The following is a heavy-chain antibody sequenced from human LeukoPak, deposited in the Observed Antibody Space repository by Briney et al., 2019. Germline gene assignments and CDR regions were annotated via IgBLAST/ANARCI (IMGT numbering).Heavy chain of an antibody. J-gene: IGHJ6*03. CDR2: ISSSSSYI. V-gene: IGHV3-21*01. Sequence: PGGSLRLSCAASGFTFSSYSMNWVRQAPGKGLEWVSSISSSSSYIYYADSVKGRFTISRDNAKNSLYLQMNSLRAEDTAVYYCARLPPDYDFWTNVGYYMDVWGKGTTVTVSS. CDR3: ARLPPDYDFWTNVGYYMDV. D-gene: IGHD3-3*01. CDR1: GFTFSSYS.